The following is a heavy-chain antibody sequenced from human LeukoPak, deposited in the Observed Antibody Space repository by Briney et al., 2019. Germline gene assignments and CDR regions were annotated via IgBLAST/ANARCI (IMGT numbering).Heavy chain of an antibody. D-gene: IGHD6-19*01. V-gene: IGHV3-7*05. CDR2: IKPGGSDK. J-gene: IGHJ4*02. CDR1: GFPFSIYW. Sequence: GGSLRLSCAASGFPFSIYWMTWVRQAPGKGLEWVANIKPGGSDKYYVDSAKGRFTISRDNSKNSLYLQMNSLRTEDSALYYCAKPSGWLIDYWGQGTLVTVSS. CDR3: AKPSGWLIDY.